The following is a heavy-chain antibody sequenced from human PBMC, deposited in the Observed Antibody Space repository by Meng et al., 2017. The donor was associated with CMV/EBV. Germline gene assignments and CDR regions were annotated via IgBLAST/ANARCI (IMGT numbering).Heavy chain of an antibody. J-gene: IGHJ4*02. D-gene: IGHD6-19*01. V-gene: IGHV1-2*02. CDR2: VNSNNDAT. CDR3: VRSSGWSLFDY. Sequence: QVQLVQSGGEMKKPGASVKVSCTTSGFTFSDYYLHWVRQAPGQGLEWMGWVNSNNDATNYARKFQGRVSMTRDTSISTAHMELSRLMSDDTAVYYCVRSSGWSLFDYWGQGTLVTVSS. CDR1: GFTFSDYY.